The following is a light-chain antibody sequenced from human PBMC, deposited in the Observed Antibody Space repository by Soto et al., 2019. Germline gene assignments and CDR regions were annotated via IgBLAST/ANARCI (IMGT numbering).Light chain of an antibody. CDR3: QQHGSSPPWT. CDR1: QIIDSRY. Sequence: EIVLTQSPGTLSLSPGERATLSCRASQIIDSRYLGWYQQKPGQAPRLLIYGASSRATGIPDRVSGSGSGTDFTLTISRLEPEDFGPYYCQQHGSSPPWTFGQGTKVDIK. J-gene: IGKJ1*01. V-gene: IGKV3-20*01. CDR2: GAS.